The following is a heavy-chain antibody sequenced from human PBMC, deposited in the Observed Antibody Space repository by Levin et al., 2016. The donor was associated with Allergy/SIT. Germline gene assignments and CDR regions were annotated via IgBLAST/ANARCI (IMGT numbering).Heavy chain of an antibody. D-gene: IGHD2-2*01. CDR1: GYTFTSYG. V-gene: IGHV1-18*01. J-gene: IGHJ4*02. CDR2: ISAYNGNT. CDR3: ARDSISRMPGTIFDY. Sequence: ASVKVSCKTSGYTFTSYGISWVRQAPGQGLEWMGWISAYNGNTNYARKLQGRVTMTTDTSTSTAYMELRSLRSDDTAVYYCARDSISRMPGTIFDYWGQGTLVTVSS.